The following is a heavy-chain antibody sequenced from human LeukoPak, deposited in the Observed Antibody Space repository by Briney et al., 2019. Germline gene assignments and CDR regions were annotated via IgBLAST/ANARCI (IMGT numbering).Heavy chain of an antibody. CDR3: AKAVDGRGYYFERGADF. CDR2: ISGNGAHP. J-gene: IGHJ4*02. Sequence: GGSLRLSCAASGFTLSSYAMSWVRQAPGKGLEWVSSISGNGAHPYYADSVKGRFTIPRDFSRNAVYLQMSSLRVEDTAEYYCAKAVDGRGYYFERGADFWGQGTMVTVSS. CDR1: GFTLSSYA. V-gene: IGHV3-23*01. D-gene: IGHD3-22*01.